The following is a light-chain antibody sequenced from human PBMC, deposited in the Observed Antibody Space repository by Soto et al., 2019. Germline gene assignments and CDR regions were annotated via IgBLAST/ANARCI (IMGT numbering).Light chain of an antibody. CDR1: QSISTY. Sequence: DIQMTQSPSSLSASVGDRVTITCRASQSISTYLNWHQQKPGKAPRLLIYTASRLQSGVSSRFSGSGSGTDFTLSISSLQPEDFGTYYCQQSYTTPRTFGQGTKVDIK. CDR2: TAS. CDR3: QQSYTTPRT. J-gene: IGKJ1*01. V-gene: IGKV1-39*01.